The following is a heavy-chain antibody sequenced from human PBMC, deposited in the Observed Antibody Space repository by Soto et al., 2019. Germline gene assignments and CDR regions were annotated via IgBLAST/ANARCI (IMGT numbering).Heavy chain of an antibody. CDR3: ARTTITMIVVVITVFDY. J-gene: IGHJ4*02. Sequence: ETLSLTCTVSGGSISSSSYYWGWIRQPPGKGLEWIGSIYYSGSTYYNPSLKSRVTISVDTSKNQFSLKLSSVTAADTAVYYCARTTITMIVVVITVFDYWGQGTLVTVSS. D-gene: IGHD3-22*01. V-gene: IGHV4-39*01. CDR2: IYYSGST. CDR1: GGSISSSSYY.